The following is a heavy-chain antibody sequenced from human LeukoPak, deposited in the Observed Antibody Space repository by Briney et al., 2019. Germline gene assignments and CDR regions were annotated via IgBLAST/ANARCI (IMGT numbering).Heavy chain of an antibody. D-gene: IGHD6-13*01. V-gene: IGHV1-18*01. J-gene: IGHJ4*02. CDR1: GYTFTSYG. Sequence: ASVKVSCKASGYTFTSYGVSWVRQAPGQGLEWMGWISAYNGNTNYAQKLQGRVTMTTDTSTSTAYMELRSLRSDDTAVYYCARGGTRSSWVANFDYWGQGTLVTVSS. CDR2: ISAYNGNT. CDR3: ARGGTRSSWVANFDY.